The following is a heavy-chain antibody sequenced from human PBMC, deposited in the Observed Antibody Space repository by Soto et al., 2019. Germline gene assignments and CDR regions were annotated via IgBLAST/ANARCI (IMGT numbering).Heavy chain of an antibody. J-gene: IGHJ4*02. Sequence: PSEILSLTCTVSGGSISSGGYYWSWIRQHPGKGLEWIGYIYYSGSTYYNPSLKSRVTISVDTSKNQFSLKLSSVTAADTAVYYCARGSMRTGTFSSYWGQGTLVTVSS. CDR1: GGSISSGGYY. CDR2: IYYSGST. CDR3: ARGSMRTGTFSSY. V-gene: IGHV4-31*03. D-gene: IGHD1-1*01.